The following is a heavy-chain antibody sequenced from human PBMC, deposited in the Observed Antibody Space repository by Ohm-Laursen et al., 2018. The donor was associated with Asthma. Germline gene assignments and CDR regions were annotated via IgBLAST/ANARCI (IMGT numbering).Heavy chain of an antibody. V-gene: IGHV4-34*01. CDR1: GGSFSGYY. CDR2: INHSGST. Sequence: GTLSLTCAVYGGSFSGYYWSWIRQPPGKGLEWIGEINHSGSTNYNPSLKSRVTISVDTSKNQFSLKLGSVTAADTAVYYCARGMTTPYYFDYWGQGTLVTVSS. J-gene: IGHJ4*02. D-gene: IGHD4-17*01. CDR3: ARGMTTPYYFDY.